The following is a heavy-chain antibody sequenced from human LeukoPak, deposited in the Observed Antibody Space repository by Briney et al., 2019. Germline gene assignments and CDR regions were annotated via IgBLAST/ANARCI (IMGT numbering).Heavy chain of an antibody. CDR2: IYYSGTT. CDR1: GGSISSHY. CDR3: AGAESYYHYYIDV. Sequence: SETLSLTCTVSGGSISSHYWSWIRQPPGKGLEWIGYIYYSGTTSYNPSLRSRLTISVDTSKNQFSLKVTSVTAADTAVYYCAGAESYYHYYIDVWGKGTTVTVSS. V-gene: IGHV4-59*11. J-gene: IGHJ6*03.